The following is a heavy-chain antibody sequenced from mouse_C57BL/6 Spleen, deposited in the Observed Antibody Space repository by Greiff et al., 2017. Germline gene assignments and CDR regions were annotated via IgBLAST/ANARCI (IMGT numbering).Heavy chain of an antibody. V-gene: IGHV2-5*01. CDR1: GFSLTSYG. CDR2: IWRGGST. CDR3: AKEGSSFYWYFDV. D-gene: IGHD1-1*01. J-gene: IGHJ1*03. Sequence: QVQLQQSGPGLVQPSQSLSITCTVSGFSLTSYGVHWVRQSPGKGLEWLGVIWRGGSTDYNAAFMSRLSITKDNSKSQVFFKMNSLQADDTAIYYCAKEGSSFYWYFDVWGTGTTVTVSS.